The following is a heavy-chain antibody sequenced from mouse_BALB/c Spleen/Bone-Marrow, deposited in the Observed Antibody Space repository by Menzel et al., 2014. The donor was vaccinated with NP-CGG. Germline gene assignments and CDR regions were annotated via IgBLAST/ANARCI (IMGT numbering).Heavy chain of an antibody. D-gene: IGHD4-1*01. Sequence: VQLKESGAELVRSGASVKLSCTASGFNIKDYYMHWVKQRPEQGLEWIGWIDPENGDTEYAPKFQGKATMTADTFSNTAYLQLSSLTSEDTAVYYCNANWDYWGQGTTLTVSS. V-gene: IGHV14-4*02. CDR3: NANWDY. CDR1: GFNIKDYY. J-gene: IGHJ2*01. CDR2: IDPENGDT.